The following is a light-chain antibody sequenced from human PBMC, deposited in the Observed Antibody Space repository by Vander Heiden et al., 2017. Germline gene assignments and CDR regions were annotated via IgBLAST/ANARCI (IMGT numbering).Light chain of an antibody. V-gene: IGKV1-6*01. CDR3: RQDYNYPLT. CDR1: QGIIND. J-gene: IGKJ4*01. Sequence: AIQMCQSPSSLSASVGDRVTIPRRARQGIINDLGSYQQKPGKAPKLLIYAASSLQSGVPSMFSGRGSGTDFTLTISSQQPEYFATYYWRQDYNYPLTYGGGTKVEIK. CDR2: AAS.